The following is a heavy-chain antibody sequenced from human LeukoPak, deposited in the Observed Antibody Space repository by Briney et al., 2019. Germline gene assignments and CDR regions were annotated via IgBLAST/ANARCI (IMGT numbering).Heavy chain of an antibody. CDR2: IYYSGST. D-gene: IGHD3-22*01. V-gene: IGHV4-59*08. CDR3: ASRDSSGYYYFDY. J-gene: IGHJ4*02. CDR1: GGSISSYY. Sequence: TSETLSLTCTVSGGSISSYYWSWIRQPPGKGLEWIGYIYYSGSTNYNPSLKSRVTISVDTSKNQFSLKLSSVTAADTAVYYCASRDSSGYYYFDYWGQGTLVTVSS.